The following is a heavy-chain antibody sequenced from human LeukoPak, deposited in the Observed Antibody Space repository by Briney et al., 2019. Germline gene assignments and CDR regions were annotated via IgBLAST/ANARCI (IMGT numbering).Heavy chain of an antibody. Sequence: SETLSLTCTASGGSISSYYWSWIRQPPGKGLEWIGYIYYSGSTNYNPSLKSRVTISVDTSKNQFSLKLSSVTAADTAVYYCARDLGCSGGSCYSYYYGMDVWGQGTTVTVSS. V-gene: IGHV4-59*01. J-gene: IGHJ6*02. CDR2: IYYSGST. CDR1: GGSISSYY. CDR3: ARDLGCSGGSCYSYYYGMDV. D-gene: IGHD2-15*01.